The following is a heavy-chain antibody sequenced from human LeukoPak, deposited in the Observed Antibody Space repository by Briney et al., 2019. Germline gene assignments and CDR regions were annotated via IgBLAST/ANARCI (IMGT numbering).Heavy chain of an antibody. J-gene: IGHJ4*02. CDR3: ARGGGVYGDFDY. CDR2: LRYDGTNK. V-gene: IGHV3-30*02. D-gene: IGHD4-17*01. Sequence: GGSLRLSCAASGFTFSTYGMHWVRQAPGKGLEWAAFLRYDGTNKYYADSVKGRFTISRDNSKNTLYLQMNSLRAEDTAVYYRARGGGVYGDFDYWGQGTLVTVSS. CDR1: GFTFSTYG.